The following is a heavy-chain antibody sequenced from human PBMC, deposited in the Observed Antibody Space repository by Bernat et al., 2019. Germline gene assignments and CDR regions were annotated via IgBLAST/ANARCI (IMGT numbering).Heavy chain of an antibody. CDR3: ARWVGDGNFDY. CDR1: GFTFSSYS. Sequence: EVQLVESGGGLVKPGGSLRLSCAASGFTFSSYSMNWVRQAPGKGLEWVSSISSSSSYIYYEDSVKGRFTISRDNAKNSLYLKMNSLRAEDTAVYYCARWVGDGNFDYWGQGTLVTVSS. D-gene: IGHD3-16*01. J-gene: IGHJ4*02. V-gene: IGHV3-21*01. CDR2: ISSSSSYI.